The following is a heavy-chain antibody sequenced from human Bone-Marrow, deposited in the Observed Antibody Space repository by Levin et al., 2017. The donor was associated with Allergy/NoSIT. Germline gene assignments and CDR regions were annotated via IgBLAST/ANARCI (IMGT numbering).Heavy chain of an antibody. Sequence: KISCRASGDTFTNYAISWVRQAPGQGLEWLGRFIPLLGAGNYAPKFHDRVTLSADKSTSTAYMELTSLTSEDTAVYYCASPSVSLKVVARGAFDIWGQGTMVIVSS. V-gene: IGHV1-69*04. D-gene: IGHD2-15*01. CDR3: ASPSVSLKVVARGAFDI. CDR2: FIPLLGAG. CDR1: GDTFTNYA. J-gene: IGHJ3*02.